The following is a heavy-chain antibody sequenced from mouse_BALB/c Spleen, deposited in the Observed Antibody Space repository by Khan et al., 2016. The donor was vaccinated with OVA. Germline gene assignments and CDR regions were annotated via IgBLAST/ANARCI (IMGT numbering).Heavy chain of an antibody. CDR3: ARLLINFDY. V-gene: IGHV1S81*02. D-gene: IGHD2-1*01. Sequence: VQLQQSGAELVRPGASVRLSCKTSGYILTSYWMHWVKQRPGQGLEWIGEINPSNGRTNYNEKFKSKATLTVDKSSSTAYMQLSSPTSEDSAVYYCARLLINFDYWGQGTTLTVSS. J-gene: IGHJ2*01. CDR1: GYILTSYW. CDR2: INPSNGRT.